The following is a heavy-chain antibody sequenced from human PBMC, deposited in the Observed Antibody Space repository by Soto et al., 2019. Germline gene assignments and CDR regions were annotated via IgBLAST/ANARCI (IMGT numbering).Heavy chain of an antibody. CDR3: ARAPGVVVAAAMTFDP. CDR2: IKQDGSEK. J-gene: IGHJ5*02. V-gene: IGHV3-7*01. CDR1: GFTFSSYW. D-gene: IGHD2-15*01. Sequence: GGSLRLSCAASGFTFSSYWMSWVRQAPGKGLEWVANIKQDGSEKYYVDSVKGRFTISRDNAKNSLYLQMNSLRAEDTAVYYCARAPGVVVAAAMTFDPWGQGTLVTVSS.